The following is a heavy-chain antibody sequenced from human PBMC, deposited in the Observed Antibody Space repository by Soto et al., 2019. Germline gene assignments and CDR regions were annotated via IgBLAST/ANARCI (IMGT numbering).Heavy chain of an antibody. D-gene: IGHD3-10*02. V-gene: IGHV4-39*01. Sequence: SPKTLSITCTVSGDSITASYSNWPWIRHPPGKGLEWIGTLYYSGTTSQNPPLRSRITISGDTSRNQFSLNLRSVTAADSGVYYCAKLVRDDVRRSDLDHWGQGTLVTVSS. CDR3: AKLVRDDVRRSDLDH. CDR1: GDSITASYSN. CDR2: LYYSGTT. J-gene: IGHJ4*02.